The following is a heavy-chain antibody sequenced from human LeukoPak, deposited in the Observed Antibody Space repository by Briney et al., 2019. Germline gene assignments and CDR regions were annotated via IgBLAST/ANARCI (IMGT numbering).Heavy chain of an antibody. V-gene: IGHV1-18*01. CDR1: GYIFTSYG. J-gene: IGHJ6*02. CDR2: ISAYNGNT. CDR3: ARGRYSSSWYYYYGMDV. D-gene: IGHD6-13*01. Sequence: ASVKVSCKASGYIFTSYGISWVRQAPGQGLEWMGWISAYNGNTNYAQKLQGRVTMTTDTSTSTAYMELRSLRSDDTAVYYCARGRYSSSWYYYYGMDVWGQGTTVTVSS.